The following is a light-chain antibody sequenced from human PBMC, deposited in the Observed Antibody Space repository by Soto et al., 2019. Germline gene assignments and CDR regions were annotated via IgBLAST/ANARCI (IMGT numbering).Light chain of an antibody. Sequence: QSALTQPRSVSGSPGQSVTISCTGTSSDVGGYSYVSWYQQHPGKAPKLMIYDVSKRPSGVPDRFSGSKSGNTASLTISGLRAEDEADYYCCSYAGSYSVIFGGGTKLTVL. CDR2: DVS. V-gene: IGLV2-11*01. J-gene: IGLJ2*01. CDR3: CSYAGSYSVI. CDR1: SSDVGGYSY.